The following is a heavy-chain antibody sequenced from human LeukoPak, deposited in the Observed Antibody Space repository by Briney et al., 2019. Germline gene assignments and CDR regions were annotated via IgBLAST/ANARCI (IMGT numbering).Heavy chain of an antibody. CDR3: AKDKSSSWTLFDY. D-gene: IGHD6-13*01. Sequence: GGSLRLSCAASGFTFSSYAMSWVRQAPGKGLEWVSAISGSGGSTYYADSVKGRFTISRDNSKNTLYLQMNSLRAEDTAVYYSAKDKSSSWTLFDYWGQGTLVTVSS. CDR2: ISGSGGST. J-gene: IGHJ4*02. CDR1: GFTFSSYA. V-gene: IGHV3-23*01.